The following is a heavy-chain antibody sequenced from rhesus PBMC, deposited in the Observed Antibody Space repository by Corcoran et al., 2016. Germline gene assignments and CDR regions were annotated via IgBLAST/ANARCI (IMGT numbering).Heavy chain of an antibody. CDR2: VDPEDGEA. Sequence: EVQLVQSGAEVKKPGASVKISCKASGYTFTDYYLHWVRQAPGKGLEWMGRVDPEDGEAIHAQKFQDIVTITADTSTDTAYMELSSLRSEDTAVYYCATGGYSGSLRWYSNFDYWGQGVLVTVSS. CDR1: GYTFTDYY. J-gene: IGHJ4*01. V-gene: IGHV1-111*02. CDR3: ATGGYSGSLRWYSNFDY. D-gene: IGHD6-25*01.